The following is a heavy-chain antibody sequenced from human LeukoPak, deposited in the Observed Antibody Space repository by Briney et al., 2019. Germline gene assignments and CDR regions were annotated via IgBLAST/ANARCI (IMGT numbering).Heavy chain of an antibody. CDR1: GGSITSNSYS. D-gene: IGHD5-18*01. Sequence: SETLSLTCTVSGGSITSNSYSWGWIRQPPGKGPQWIVTLSHAGTNYYNPSLKSRVTMPVDRSKNQFSLKLTSVTATDTAVYYCARLRGGVQLWGDWGQGTLVTVSS. CDR3: ARLRGGVQLWGD. CDR2: LSHAGTN. V-gene: IGHV4-39*01. J-gene: IGHJ4*02.